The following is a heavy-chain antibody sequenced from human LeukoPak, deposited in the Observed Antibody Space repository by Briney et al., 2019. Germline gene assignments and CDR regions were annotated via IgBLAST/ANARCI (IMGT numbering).Heavy chain of an antibody. Sequence: SGGSLRLSCAASGFTFSSYAVSWVRQAPGKGLEWVSRIVGGGDITYYEDSVKGRFTISRDNSKNTLYLQMNSLRAEDTAVYYCAKDSLFRVGYADYWGQGTLATVSS. CDR2: IVGGGDIT. CDR3: AKDSLFRVGYADY. D-gene: IGHD2-2*01. V-gene: IGHV3-23*01. CDR1: GFTFSSYA. J-gene: IGHJ4*02.